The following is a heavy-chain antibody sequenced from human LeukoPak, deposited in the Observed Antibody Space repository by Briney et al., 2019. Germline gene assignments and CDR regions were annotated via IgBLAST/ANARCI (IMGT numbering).Heavy chain of an antibody. CDR1: GYTFTSYG. J-gene: IGHJ4*02. CDR3: ARANPYYYGSGSYIVPDY. V-gene: IGHV1-18*01. D-gene: IGHD3-10*01. Sequence: GASVKVSCKASGYTFTSYGISWVQQAPGQGLEWMGWISAYNGNTNYAQKLQGRVTMTTDTSTSTAYMELRSLRSDDTAVYYCARANPYYYGSGSYIVPDYWGQGTLVTVSS. CDR2: ISAYNGNT.